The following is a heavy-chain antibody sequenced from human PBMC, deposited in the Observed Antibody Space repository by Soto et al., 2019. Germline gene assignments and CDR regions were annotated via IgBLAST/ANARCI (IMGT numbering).Heavy chain of an antibody. CDR2: IYYSGST. V-gene: IGHV4-39*07. CDR1: GGSISSSSYY. Sequence: SETLSLTCTASGGSISSSSYYWGWIRQPPGKGLEWIGSIYYSGSTYYNPSLKSRVTISVDTSKNQFSLKLSSVTAADTAVYYCARGFFDWLYPLDYWGQGTLVTVSS. J-gene: IGHJ4*02. D-gene: IGHD3-9*01. CDR3: ARGFFDWLYPLDY.